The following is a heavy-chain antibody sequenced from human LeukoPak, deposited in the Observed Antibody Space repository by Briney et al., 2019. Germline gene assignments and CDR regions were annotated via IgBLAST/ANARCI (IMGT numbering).Heavy chain of an antibody. CDR2: IYYSGCT. J-gene: IGHJ5*02. Sequence: SETLSLTCTVSGGSISSSSYYWGWIRQPPGKGLEWIGSIYYSGCTYYNPSLKSRVTISVDTSKNQFSLKLTAVTAADTAVYYRARNSAVATSRSWFDPWGQGTLVTVSS. D-gene: IGHD6-19*01. V-gene: IGHV4-39*01. CDR3: ARNSAVATSRSWFDP. CDR1: GGSISSSSYY.